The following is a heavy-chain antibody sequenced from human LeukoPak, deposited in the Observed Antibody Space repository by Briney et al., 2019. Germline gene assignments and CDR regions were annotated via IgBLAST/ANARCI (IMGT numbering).Heavy chain of an antibody. CDR3: VRQMIRFWFDP. V-gene: IGHV3-7*01. Sequence: GGSLRLSCAASGFTLSLYWMTWVRQPPGKGLEWVADINPDGSQKYSVDSVKGRFTISRVNAKNSLFLQMNSLRAEDTAVYYCVRQMIRFWFDPWGQGTQVTVSS. CDR1: GFTLSLYW. D-gene: IGHD3-16*01. J-gene: IGHJ5*02. CDR2: INPDGSQK.